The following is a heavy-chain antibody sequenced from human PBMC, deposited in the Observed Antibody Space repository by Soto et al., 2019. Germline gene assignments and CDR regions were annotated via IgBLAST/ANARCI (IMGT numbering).Heavy chain of an antibody. CDR3: TPLASGHYGYDF. CDR1: GFAFSDAS. J-gene: IGHJ4*02. CDR2: IKTKSSGGTT. Sequence: DVQLVESGGDLVKPGGSLRLSCAASGFAFSDASMSWVRQAPGKGLEWVGRIKTKSSGGTTDYAAPVKGRFTISRDDSKNTVYLQMDSLKAEDTAVYSCTPLASGHYGYDFWGQGNLVTVSS. V-gene: IGHV3-15*01. D-gene: IGHD3-3*01.